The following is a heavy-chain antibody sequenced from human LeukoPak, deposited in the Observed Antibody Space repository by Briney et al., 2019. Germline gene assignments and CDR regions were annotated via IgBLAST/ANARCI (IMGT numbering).Heavy chain of an antibody. CDR3: ARDGGSGSYYNENPFDY. CDR2: IFSGGST. V-gene: IGHV3-66*01. D-gene: IGHD3-10*01. J-gene: IGHJ4*02. Sequence: GGSLGLSCAASGFTVSSNYMSWVRQAPGKGLEWVSVIFSGGSTYYADSVKGRFTISRDNSKNTLYLQMNSLRAEDTAVYYCARDGGSGSYYNENPFDYWGQGTLVTVSS. CDR1: GFTVSSNY.